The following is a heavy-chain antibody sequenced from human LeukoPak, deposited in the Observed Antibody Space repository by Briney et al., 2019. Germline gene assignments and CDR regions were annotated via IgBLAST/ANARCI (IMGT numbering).Heavy chain of an antibody. D-gene: IGHD2-21*01. CDR1: GFTFSGFD. Sequence: GGSLRLSCAASGFTFSGFDMNWVRQAPGRGLEWVSYISSSGYVLDYADSVKGRFTISRDNSKNTLYLQMSSLRPEDTAVYYCAREHAISFLGFDYWGQGILVTVSS. CDR3: AREHAISFLGFDY. V-gene: IGHV3-48*01. CDR2: ISSSGYVL. J-gene: IGHJ4*02.